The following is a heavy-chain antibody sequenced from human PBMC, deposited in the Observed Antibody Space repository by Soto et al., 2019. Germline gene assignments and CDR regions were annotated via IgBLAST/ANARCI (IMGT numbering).Heavy chain of an antibody. J-gene: IGHJ4*02. CDR1: GGSFSGFF. Sequence: TSETLSLTCAVSGGSFSGFFWGWIRQPPGKGLEWIGEVNHGGSTNYNPSLKCRVTISSDTSKNHFSLTLRSVTAADTAVYYCARAAVAAGGPFDKWGQGALVTVSS. V-gene: IGHV4-34*01. CDR2: VNHGGST. CDR3: ARAAVAAGGPFDK. D-gene: IGHD2-15*01.